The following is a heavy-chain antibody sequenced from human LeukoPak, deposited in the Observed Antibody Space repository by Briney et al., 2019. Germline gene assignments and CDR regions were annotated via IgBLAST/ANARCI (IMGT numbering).Heavy chain of an antibody. V-gene: IGHV3-74*01. D-gene: IGHD6-13*01. CDR3: ARGGSSSWYGS. J-gene: IGHJ5*01. CDR1: GFTFSSYW. CDR2: INSDGSTT. Sequence: GGSLRLSCAACGFTFSSYWMHWVRQAPGKGLLWVSRINSDGSTTSHADSVKGRFTISRDNAKNTLFLQMNSLRAEDTAVYYCARGGSSSWYGSWGQGTLVTVSS.